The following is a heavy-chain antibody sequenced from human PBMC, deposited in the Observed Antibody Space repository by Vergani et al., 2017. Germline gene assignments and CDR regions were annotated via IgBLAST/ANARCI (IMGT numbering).Heavy chain of an antibody. D-gene: IGHD3-9*01. J-gene: IGHJ6*02. V-gene: IGHV1-69*12. CDR1: GGTFSSYA. CDR2: IIPIFGTA. CDR3: ASVHPYYILTGYYNAYYYGMDV. Sequence: QVQLVQSGAEVKKPGSSVKVSCKASGGTFSSYAISWVRQAPGQGLEWMGGIIPIFGTANYAQKFQGRVTITADESTSTAYMEMSSLRSEDTAVYYCASVHPYYILTGYYNAYYYGMDVWGQGTTVTVSS.